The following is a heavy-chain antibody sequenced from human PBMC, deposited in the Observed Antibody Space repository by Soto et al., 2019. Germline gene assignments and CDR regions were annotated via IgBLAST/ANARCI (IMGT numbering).Heavy chain of an antibody. CDR2: IYYSGST. D-gene: IGHD6-13*01. V-gene: IGHV4-61*01. CDR3: AQQQPSYYFDY. Sequence: QVQLQESGPGLVKPSETLSLTCTVSGGSVSSGSYYWSWIRQPPGKGLEWIGYIYYSGSTNYNPSLKSRVTISVDTSKNQFSLKLSSVTAADTAVYYCAQQQPSYYFDYWGQGTLVTVSS. J-gene: IGHJ4*02. CDR1: GGSVSSGSYY.